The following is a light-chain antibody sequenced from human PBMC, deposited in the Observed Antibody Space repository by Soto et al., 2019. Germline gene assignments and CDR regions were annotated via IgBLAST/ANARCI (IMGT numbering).Light chain of an antibody. Sequence: QPALTQSPSASASLGASVKLTCTLSSGHSSYAIAWHQQQPEKGPRYLMKLNSDGSHSKGDGIPDRFSGSSSGAERYLTISSLQSEDEADYYCQTWGTGIHVVFGGGTKLTVL. V-gene: IGLV4-69*01. J-gene: IGLJ2*01. CDR3: QTWGTGIHVV. CDR1: SGHSSYA. CDR2: LNSDGSH.